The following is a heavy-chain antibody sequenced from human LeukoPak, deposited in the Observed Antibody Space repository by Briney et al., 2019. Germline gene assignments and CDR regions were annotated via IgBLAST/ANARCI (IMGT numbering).Heavy chain of an antibody. CDR1: GFTFSSYA. CDR3: ARSRSKYCSSTSCYMFDY. D-gene: IGHD2-2*01. Sequence: GGSLRLSCAASGFTFSSYAMHWVRQAPGKGLEWVAVISYDGSNKYYADSVKGRFTISRDNSKNTLYLQMNSLRAEGTAVYYCARSRSKYCSSTSCYMFDYWGQGTLVTVSS. J-gene: IGHJ4*02. V-gene: IGHV3-30-3*01. CDR2: ISYDGSNK.